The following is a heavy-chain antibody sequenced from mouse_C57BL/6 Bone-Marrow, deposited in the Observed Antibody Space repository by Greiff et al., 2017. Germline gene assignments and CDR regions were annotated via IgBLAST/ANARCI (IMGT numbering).Heavy chain of an antibody. Sequence: QVQLKESGAELARPGASVKLSCKASGYTFTSYGISWVKQRTGQGLEWIGEIYPRSGNTYYNEKFKGKATLTADKSSSTAYMELRSLTSEDSAVYFCARRERLFAYWGQGTLVTVSA. CDR2: IYPRSGNT. CDR3: ARRERLFAY. J-gene: IGHJ3*01. V-gene: IGHV1-81*01. CDR1: GYTFTSYG.